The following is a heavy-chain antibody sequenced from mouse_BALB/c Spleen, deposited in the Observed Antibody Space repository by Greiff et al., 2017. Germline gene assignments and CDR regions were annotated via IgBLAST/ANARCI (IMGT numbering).Heavy chain of an antibody. V-gene: IGHV2-9*02. Sequence: QVQLKESGPGLVAPSQSLSITCTVSGFSLTSYGVHWVRQPPGKGLEWLGVIWAGGSTYYNSALMSRLSISKDNSKSQVFLKMNSLQTDDTAMYYCAREDGYYFFAYWGQGTLVTVSA. CDR2: IWAGGST. CDR3: AREDGYYFFAY. J-gene: IGHJ3*01. CDR1: GFSLTSYG. D-gene: IGHD2-3*01.